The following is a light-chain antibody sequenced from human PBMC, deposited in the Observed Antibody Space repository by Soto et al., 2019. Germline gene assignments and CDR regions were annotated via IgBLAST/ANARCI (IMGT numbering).Light chain of an antibody. Sequence: DIQMTQSPSTLSASVGDRVTITCRASQSISDWLAWYQQKPGEAPRLLIYRASTLHSGVSSRFRGSGSGTEFTLTISDLQPDDFATYYCQQYHIYSWTFGQGTTV. CDR1: QSISDW. CDR3: QQYHIYSWT. CDR2: RAS. J-gene: IGKJ1*01. V-gene: IGKV1-5*03.